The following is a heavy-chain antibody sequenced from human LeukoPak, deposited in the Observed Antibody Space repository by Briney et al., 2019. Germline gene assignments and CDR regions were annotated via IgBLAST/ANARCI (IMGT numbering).Heavy chain of an antibody. CDR1: GGSISSYY. V-gene: IGHV4-34*01. Sequence: SETLSLTCTVSGGSISSYYWSWIRQPPGRGLEWIGEINHSGSTNYNPSLKSRVTISVDTSKNQFSLTLSSVTAADTAVYYCARHPLLTWVVVVNNAFDIWGQGTMVTVSS. CDR2: INHSGST. J-gene: IGHJ3*02. D-gene: IGHD3-22*01. CDR3: ARHPLLTWVVVVNNAFDI.